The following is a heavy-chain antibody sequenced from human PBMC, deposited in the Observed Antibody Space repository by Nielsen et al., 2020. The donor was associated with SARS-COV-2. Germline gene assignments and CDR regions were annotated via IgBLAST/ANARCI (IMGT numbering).Heavy chain of an antibody. J-gene: IGHJ6*02. D-gene: IGHD7-27*01. CDR2: IYTDGSA. V-gene: IGHV3-66*01. CDR1: GFTISSSF. Sequence: GESLKISCGASGFTISSSFMSWVRQAAGKGLDWVSVIYTDGSASYEDSVKGRFTVSRDNSKNTLYLQMNSLRAEDTAMYYCARDNWGRMDVWGQGTTVTVSS. CDR3: ARDNWGRMDV.